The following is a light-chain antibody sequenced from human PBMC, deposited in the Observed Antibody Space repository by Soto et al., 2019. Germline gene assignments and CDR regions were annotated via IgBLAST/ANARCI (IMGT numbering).Light chain of an antibody. J-gene: IGKJ4*01. CDR3: QQYNNWPPLT. Sequence: EVVMTQSPATLSLSPGERATLSCRASQSVSSSLAWYQQKPGQVPRLLIYDASTRATGIPARFSGSWSGTEFTLSISSLQSEDFAVYYCQQYNNWPPLTFGGGTKVEIK. V-gene: IGKV3-15*01. CDR2: DAS. CDR1: QSVSSS.